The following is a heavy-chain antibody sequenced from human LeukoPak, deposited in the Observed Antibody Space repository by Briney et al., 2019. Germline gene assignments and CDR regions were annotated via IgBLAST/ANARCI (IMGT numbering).Heavy chain of an antibody. CDR3: ARPNPAFGY. CDR1: GFNFSANY. D-gene: IGHD1-14*01. Sequence: GGSLRLSCAASGFNFSANYMSWVRQAPGKGLEWVSVLYSGGVRYYADSVKGRFTISRDNSKNTVFLQMTSLRGEDTAVYYCARPNPAFGYWGQGTLATVSS. V-gene: IGHV3-53*01. J-gene: IGHJ4*02. CDR2: LYSGGVR.